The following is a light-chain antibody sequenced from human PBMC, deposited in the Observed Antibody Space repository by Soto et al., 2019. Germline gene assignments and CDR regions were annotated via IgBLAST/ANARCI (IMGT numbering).Light chain of an antibody. V-gene: IGKV2-28*01. CDR3: MQALQSPT. Sequence: IVLTQSPLSLTVTPGEPASLSCRSSQGLLHTNGYTYLDWYLQKPGQPPQLLIYLTSNRASGVPDRFSGSGSGTDFTLKITRVEAEDVGVYYCMQALQSPTFGQGTKVDTK. CDR2: LTS. J-gene: IGKJ1*01. CDR1: QGLLHTNGYTY.